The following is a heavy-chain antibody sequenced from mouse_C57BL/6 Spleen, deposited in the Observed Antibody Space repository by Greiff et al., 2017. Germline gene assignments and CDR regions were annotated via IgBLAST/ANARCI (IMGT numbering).Heavy chain of an antibody. CDR1: GFTFSSYA. V-gene: IGHV5-4*01. D-gene: IGHD1-1*01. J-gene: IGHJ2*01. CDR2: ISDGGSYT. Sequence: EVQLVESGGGLVKPGGSLKLSCAASGFTFSSYAMSWVRQTPEKRLEWVATISDGGSYTYYPDDVKGRCTISRDNAKNNLYLQMSHLKSEDTAMYDCARDSGYYYGRSYGDLDYWGQGTTRTVSS. CDR3: ARDSGYYYGRSYGDLDY.